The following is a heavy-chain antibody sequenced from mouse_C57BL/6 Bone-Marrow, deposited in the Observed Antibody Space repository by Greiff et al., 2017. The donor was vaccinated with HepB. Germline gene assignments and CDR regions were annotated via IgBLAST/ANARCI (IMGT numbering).Heavy chain of an antibody. Sequence: VQLQQSGPELVKPGASVKISCKASGYAFSSSWMNWVKQRPGKGLEWIGRIYPGDGDTNYNGKFKGKATLTADKSSSTAYMQLSSLTSEDSAVYFCARYGGTDWYFDVWGTGTTVTVSS. J-gene: IGHJ1*03. D-gene: IGHD1-1*02. V-gene: IGHV1-82*01. CDR3: ARYGGTDWYFDV. CDR2: IYPGDGDT. CDR1: GYAFSSSW.